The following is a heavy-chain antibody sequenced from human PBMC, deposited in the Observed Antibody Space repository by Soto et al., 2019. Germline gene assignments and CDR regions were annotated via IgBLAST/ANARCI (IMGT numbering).Heavy chain of an antibody. CDR3: ARGGDRSGDYHSFDY. D-gene: IGHD4-17*01. CDR2: IYYSGST. V-gene: IGHV4-31*03. J-gene: IGHJ4*02. Sequence: SETLSLTCTVSGGSISSGGLYWSWIRQHPGKGLEWIGYIYYSGSTYYNPSLKSRLIISIDTSKNQFSLKLSSVTAADTAVYFCARGGDRSGDYHSFDYWGQGTLVTVSA. CDR1: GGSISSGGLY.